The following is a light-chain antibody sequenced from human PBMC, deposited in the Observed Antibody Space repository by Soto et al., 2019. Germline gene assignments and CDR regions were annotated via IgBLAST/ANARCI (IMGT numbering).Light chain of an antibody. CDR3: AAWDDSLSGPLCL. Sequence: QLVLTQPPSASGTPGQRVTISCSGSSSNIGSNYVYWYQQLPGTAPKLLIYRNNQRPSGVPDRFSGSKSGTSASLAISGLRSEDEADYYCAAWDDSLSGPLCLLGVGTKRTVL. CDR1: SSNIGSNY. CDR2: RNN. V-gene: IGLV1-47*01. J-gene: IGLJ2*01.